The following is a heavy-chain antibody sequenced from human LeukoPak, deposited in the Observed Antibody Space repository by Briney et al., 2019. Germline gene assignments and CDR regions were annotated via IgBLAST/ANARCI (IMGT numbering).Heavy chain of an antibody. D-gene: IGHD3-22*01. CDR1: GYTFSSFW. CDR3: ARVLSADSPGFQH. Sequence: GGSLRLSCAASGYTFSSFWIHWVRQAPGKGLEWVARIDSDGSGTRYADSVKGRFTISRDNAKNTLYLQMNSLRAEDTTVYYCARVLSADSPGFQHWGQGTLVTVSS. J-gene: IGHJ1*01. V-gene: IGHV3-74*01. CDR2: IDSDGSGT.